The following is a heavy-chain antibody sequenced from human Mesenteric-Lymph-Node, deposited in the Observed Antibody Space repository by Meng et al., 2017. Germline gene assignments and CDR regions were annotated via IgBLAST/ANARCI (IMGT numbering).Heavy chain of an antibody. CDR3: AREGRSHQVGVSVY. J-gene: IGHJ4*02. CDR1: GGSISSGDYY. D-gene: IGHD2-21*01. CDR2: IYNSGST. V-gene: IGHV4-30-4*01. Sequence: QVQRTHLGPGLVKPSQTLSLTCTVSGGSISSGDYYWSWIRQPPGKGLEWIGYIYNSGSTYYNPSLKSRVTISVDTSKNQFSLKLRFVTAADTAVYYCAREGRSHQVGVSVYWGQGNLVTVSS.